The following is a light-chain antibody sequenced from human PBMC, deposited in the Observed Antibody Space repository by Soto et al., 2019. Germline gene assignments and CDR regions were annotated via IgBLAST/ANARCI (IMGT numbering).Light chain of an antibody. J-gene: IGLJ2*01. CDR2: DTS. CDR1: TRAVTSGHY. CDR3: LLSYSGARPVV. V-gene: IGLV7-46*01. Sequence: QTVVTQEPSLTVSPGGTVTLTCGSSTRAVTSGHYPYWFQQKPGQAPRTLIYDTSNKHSWTPARFSGSLLGGKAALTLSGAQPEDEAEYYCLLSYSGARPVVFGGGTKVTVL.